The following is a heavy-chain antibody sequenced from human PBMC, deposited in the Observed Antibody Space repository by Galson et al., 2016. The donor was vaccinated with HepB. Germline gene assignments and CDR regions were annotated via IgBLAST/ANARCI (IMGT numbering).Heavy chain of an antibody. CDR3: ARESVIGTTPRDDAADV. CDR1: GFTFSRHY. D-gene: IGHD1-20*01. CDR2: IKQDASEQ. Sequence: SLRLSCAASGFTFSRHYMTWVRQAPGKGLEWLANIKQDASEQFYADSVKGRFTIYRDNAKNSRFLQMNSLRVDDTAVYYCARESVIGTTPRDDAADVWGQGTMVIVSA. V-gene: IGHV3-7*04. J-gene: IGHJ3*01.